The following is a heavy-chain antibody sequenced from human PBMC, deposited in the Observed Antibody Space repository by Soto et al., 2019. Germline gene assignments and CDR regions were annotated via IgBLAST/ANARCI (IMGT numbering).Heavy chain of an antibody. V-gene: IGHV3-21*01. J-gene: IGHJ3*02. Sequence: EVQLVESGGGLVKPGGSLRLSCSASGFTISSYTMNWVLQAPGRGLEWVSSISSTTSYIYYADSVKGRFTISRDNAKNSLYLQMNSLIAEDTAVYYCASPKGGAFDIWGQGTMVTVSS. D-gene: IGHD3-16*01. CDR3: ASPKGGAFDI. CDR2: ISSTTSYI. CDR1: GFTISSYT.